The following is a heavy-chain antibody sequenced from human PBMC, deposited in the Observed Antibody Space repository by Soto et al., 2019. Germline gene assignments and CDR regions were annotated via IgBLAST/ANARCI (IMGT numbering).Heavy chain of an antibody. CDR3: ARDRGVAPPVAGNTHYYYYMDV. D-gene: IGHD6-19*01. CDR2: ISAYNGNT. CDR1: GYSFTNYG. Sequence: QDQLVQSGVEVKKPGASVKVSCKASGYSFTNYGITWVRQAPGQGFEWMGWISAYNGNTNYAQKFKGRVTMTTDASTSTAYLELRSLRSDDTAVYYCARDRGVAPPVAGNTHYYYYMDVWGKRDHGHRVL. V-gene: IGHV1-18*01. J-gene: IGHJ6*03.